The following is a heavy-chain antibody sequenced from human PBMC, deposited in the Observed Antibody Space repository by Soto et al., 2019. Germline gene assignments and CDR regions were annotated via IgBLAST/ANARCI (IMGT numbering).Heavy chain of an antibody. Sequence: QVQLQESGPGLVKPSQTLSLTCTVSGGSISSGDYYWSWIRQPPGKGLEWIGYIYYSGSTYYNPSLKSRVTISVDTSKNQFSLKLSSVTAADTAVYYCASSPPPYYYDSSGYHRAFDYWRHGTLVTVSS. D-gene: IGHD3-22*01. CDR1: GGSISSGDYY. CDR2: IYYSGST. V-gene: IGHV4-30-4*01. J-gene: IGHJ4*01. CDR3: ASSPPPYYYDSSGYHRAFDY.